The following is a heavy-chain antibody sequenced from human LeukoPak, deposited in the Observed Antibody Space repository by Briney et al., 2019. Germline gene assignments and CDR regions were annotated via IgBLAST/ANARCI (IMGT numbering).Heavy chain of an antibody. V-gene: IGHV4-30-4*01. Sequence: SETLSLTCTVSGGSISSGDYYWSWIRQPPGKGLEWIGYIYYSGSTYYNPSLKSRVTISVDTSKNQFSLKLSSVTAADTAVYYCARVRGVGWRTAMVRTFDYWGQGTLVTVFS. J-gene: IGHJ4*02. CDR1: GGSISSGDYY. D-gene: IGHD5-18*01. CDR3: ARVRGVGWRTAMVRTFDY. CDR2: IYYSGST.